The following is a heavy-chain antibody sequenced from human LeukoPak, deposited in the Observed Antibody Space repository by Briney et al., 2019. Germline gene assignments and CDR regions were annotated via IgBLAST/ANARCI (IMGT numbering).Heavy chain of an antibody. V-gene: IGHV4-59*01. J-gene: IGHJ5*02. D-gene: IGHD3-10*01. Sequence: SSETLSLTCTVSGGSISSYYWSWIRQPPGRGLEWIGSISHSGSTYYNPSLKSRVTISVDTSKNQFSLKLSSVTAADTAVYYCAGQKWITMVRGVINWFDPWGQGTLVTVSS. CDR3: AGQKWITMVRGVINWFDP. CDR2: ISHSGST. CDR1: GGSISSYY.